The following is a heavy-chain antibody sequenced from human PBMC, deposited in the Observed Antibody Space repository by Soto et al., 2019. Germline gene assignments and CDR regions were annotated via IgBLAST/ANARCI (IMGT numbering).Heavy chain of an antibody. CDR3: ARDREDDILTG. D-gene: IGHD3-9*01. J-gene: IGHJ4*02. V-gene: IGHV1-69*08. Sequence: QVQLVQSGAEVKKPGSSVKVSCKASGGTFSSYTISWVRQAPGQGLEWMGRIIPILGIANYAQKFQGRVTITADKSTSTDYMELSSLRSEDTAVYYCARDREDDILTGWGQGTLVTVSS. CDR2: IIPILGIA. CDR1: GGTFSSYT.